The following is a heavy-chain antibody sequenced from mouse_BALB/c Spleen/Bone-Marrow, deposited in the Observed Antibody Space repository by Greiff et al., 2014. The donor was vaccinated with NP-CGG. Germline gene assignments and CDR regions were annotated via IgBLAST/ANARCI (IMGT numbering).Heavy chain of an antibody. Sequence: EVQLQQSGPELVKPGASVKMSCKASGYTFTSYVMHWVKQKPGQGLEWIGYINPYNDGTKYNEKFKGKATLTSDKSSSTAYMELSSLTSEDSAVYYCARGGTYDGFAYWGQGTLVTVSA. J-gene: IGHJ3*01. CDR1: GYTFTSYV. CDR3: ARGGTYDGFAY. D-gene: IGHD2-14*01. V-gene: IGHV1-14*01. CDR2: INPYNDGT.